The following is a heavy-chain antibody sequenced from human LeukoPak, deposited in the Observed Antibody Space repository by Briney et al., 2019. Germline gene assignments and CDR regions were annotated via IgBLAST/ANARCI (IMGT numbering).Heavy chain of an antibody. D-gene: IGHD6-13*01. CDR2: ISSSGSTI. CDR1: GFTFSDYY. CDR3: ASIAAAGFFDY. J-gene: IGHJ4*02. V-gene: IGHV3-11*01. Sequence: GGSLRLSCAASGFTFSDYYMSWIRHAAGKGLEWVSYISSSGSTIYYADSVKGRFTISRDNAKNSLYLQMNSLRAEDTAVYYCASIAAAGFFDYWGQGTLVTVSS.